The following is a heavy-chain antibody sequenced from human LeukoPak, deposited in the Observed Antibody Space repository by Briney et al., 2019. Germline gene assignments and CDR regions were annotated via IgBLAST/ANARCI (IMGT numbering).Heavy chain of an antibody. CDR1: GFTFSSYS. D-gene: IGHD5-18*01. J-gene: IGHJ4*02. CDR3: ARANSGYVVY. V-gene: IGHV3-21*01. Sequence: GGSLRLSCAASGFTFSSYSMNWVRQAPGKGLEWVSSISSSSSYIYYADSVKGRLTISRDNAKNSLYLQMNSLRAEDTAVYYCARANSGYVVYWGQGTLVTVSS. CDR2: ISSSSSYI.